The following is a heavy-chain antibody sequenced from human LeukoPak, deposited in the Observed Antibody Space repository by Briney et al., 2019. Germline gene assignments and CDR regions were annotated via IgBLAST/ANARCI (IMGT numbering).Heavy chain of an antibody. Sequence: SETLSLTCSVSGGAIDNYYWSWVRQPPGKGQKWIGYIYYSGTTHYNPSFKSRVTMSVDTSKNEFSLKVNSVTAAETGMYYCARLPPYDILTGGTFGIWGQGTMVTVAS. CDR2: IYYSGTT. CDR1: GGAIDNYY. J-gene: IGHJ3*02. V-gene: IGHV4-59*01. CDR3: ARLPPYDILTGGTFGI. D-gene: IGHD3-9*01.